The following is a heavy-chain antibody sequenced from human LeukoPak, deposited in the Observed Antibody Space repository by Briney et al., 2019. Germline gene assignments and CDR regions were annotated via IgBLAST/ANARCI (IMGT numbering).Heavy chain of an antibody. Sequence: SETLSHTCTVSGGSISSYYWSWIRQPPGKGLEWIGYIYYSGSTNYNPSLKSRVTISVDTSKNQFSLKLSSVTAADTAVYYCARGVSSLFFDYWGQGTLVTVSS. J-gene: IGHJ4*02. D-gene: IGHD6-13*01. CDR2: IYYSGST. CDR1: GGSISSYY. CDR3: ARGVSSLFFDY. V-gene: IGHV4-59*01.